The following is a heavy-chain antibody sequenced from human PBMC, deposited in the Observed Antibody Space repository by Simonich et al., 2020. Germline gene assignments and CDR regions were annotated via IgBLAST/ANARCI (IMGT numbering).Heavy chain of an antibody. CDR2: FDPEDGET. Sequence: VHGGAEVKKPGASVKVSCKVSGYTLTELSMHWVRQAHGKGLEWMGGFDPEDGETIYAQKFQGRVTMTEDTSTDTAYMELSSLRSEDTAVYYCATGNLPTTQGGVFDYWGQGTLVTVSS. V-gene: IGHV1-24*01. CDR3: ATGNLPTTQGGVFDY. CDR1: GYTLTELS. D-gene: IGHD5-12*01. J-gene: IGHJ4*02.